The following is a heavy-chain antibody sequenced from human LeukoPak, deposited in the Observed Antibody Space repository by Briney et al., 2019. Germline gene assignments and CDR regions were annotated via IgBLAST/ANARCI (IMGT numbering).Heavy chain of an antibody. J-gene: IGHJ3*02. CDR3: ARTNVLRVAFDI. V-gene: IGHV3-21*01. CDR1: RFTFSSYS. CDR2: ISSSSSYI. Sequence: GGSLRLSCAASRFTFSSYSMNWVRQAPGKGLEWVSSISSSSSYIYYADSVKGRFTISRDNAKNSLYLQMNSLRAEDTAVYYCARTNVLRVAFDIWGQGTMVTVSS.